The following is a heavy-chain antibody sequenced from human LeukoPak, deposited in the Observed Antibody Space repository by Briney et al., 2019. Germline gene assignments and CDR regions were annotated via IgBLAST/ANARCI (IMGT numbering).Heavy chain of an antibody. CDR3: ARLTYYYDSSGYYYVVERRYFDY. CDR2: IYYSGST. J-gene: IGHJ4*02. D-gene: IGHD3-22*01. Sequence: SETLSPTCTVSGGSISSYYWSWIRQPPGKGLEWIGYIYYSGSTNYNPSVKSRVTISVATSKNQFSLKLSSVPAADTAVYYCARLTYYYDSSGYYYVVERRYFDYWGQGTLVTVSS. V-gene: IGHV4-59*08. CDR1: GGSISSYY.